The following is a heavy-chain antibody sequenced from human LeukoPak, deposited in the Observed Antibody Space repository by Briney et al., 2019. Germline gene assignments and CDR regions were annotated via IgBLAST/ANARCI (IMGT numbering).Heavy chain of an antibody. CDR1: GGSISSYY. Sequence: SETLSLTCTVSGGSISSYYWSWIRQPPGKGLEWIGYIYYSGSTNYNPSLKSRVTISVDTSKNQFSLKLSSVTAADTAVYYCARQGYGYYCGMDVWGQGTTVTVSS. V-gene: IGHV4-59*08. D-gene: IGHD2-15*01. CDR2: IYYSGST. CDR3: ARQGYGYYCGMDV. J-gene: IGHJ6*02.